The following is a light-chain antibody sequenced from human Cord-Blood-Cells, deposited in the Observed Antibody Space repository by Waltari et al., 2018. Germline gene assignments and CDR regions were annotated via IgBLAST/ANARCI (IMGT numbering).Light chain of an antibody. CDR3: QQYNSYWT. J-gene: IGKJ1*01. CDR1: QSISSW. V-gene: IGKV1-5*01. Sequence: DIQMTQSPSTLSASVGDRVTITCRASQSISSWLAWYQQKPGKAPKLLIYDASSLESGVPSMFSSSGAGTEFTLTISSLQPDDFATYYCQQYNSYWTFGQGTKVEIK. CDR2: DAS.